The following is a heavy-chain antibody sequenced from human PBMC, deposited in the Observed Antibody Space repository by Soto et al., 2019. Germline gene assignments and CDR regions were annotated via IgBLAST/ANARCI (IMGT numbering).Heavy chain of an antibody. CDR3: AKDLTRQLAYWLDP. J-gene: IGHJ5*02. CDR2: INAHSGGT. V-gene: IGHV1-2*02. Sequence: GASVKVSCKASGFSFTGYYIHWLRQAPGQGLEWMGWINAHSGGTEYAQKFQGRVTLTRDTSIATAYLTLTSLTSDDTALYYCAKDLTRQLAYWLDPWGQGXQVTVYS. CDR1: GFSFTGYY. D-gene: IGHD6-6*01.